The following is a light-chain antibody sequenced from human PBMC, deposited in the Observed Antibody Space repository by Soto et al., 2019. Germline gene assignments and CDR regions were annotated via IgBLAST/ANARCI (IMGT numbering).Light chain of an antibody. Sequence: EIVLTQSPATLSLSPGERATLSCRASQSLSSINLAWFQQKPGQAPRLLIYGASTRATGIPARFSGSGSGTEFTLTISSLQSEDFAVYYCQQYNNWPQTFGGGTKVDIK. CDR1: QSLSSIN. CDR3: QQYNNWPQT. CDR2: GAS. V-gene: IGKV3-15*01. J-gene: IGKJ4*01.